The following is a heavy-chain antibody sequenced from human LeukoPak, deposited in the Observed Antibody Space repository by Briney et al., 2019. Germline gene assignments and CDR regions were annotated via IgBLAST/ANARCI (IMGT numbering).Heavy chain of an antibody. D-gene: IGHD6-19*01. CDR2: MSHDGSTK. CDR1: GFTFNNYV. Sequence: QPGTSLRLSCAASGFTFNNYVMHWVRQAPGKGLEWVALMSHDGSTKIYADFLKGRFTTSRDDSKSTLYLQMNSLRIDETAFYYCAREGYGSGRAAAFDYWGQGTLVTVSS. CDR3: AREGYGSGRAAAFDY. V-gene: IGHV3-30*03. J-gene: IGHJ4*02.